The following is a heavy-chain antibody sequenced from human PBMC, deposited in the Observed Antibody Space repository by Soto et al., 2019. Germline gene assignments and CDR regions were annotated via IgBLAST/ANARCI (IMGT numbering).Heavy chain of an antibody. CDR1: GFTFRSYG. CDR3: ARDGVIAAAVDFSFDY. V-gene: IGHV3-33*01. CDR2: IWYDGSNK. D-gene: IGHD6-13*01. Sequence: GGSLRLSCAASGFTFRSYGMHWVRQAPGKGLEWVAVIWYDGSNKYYADSVKGRFTISRDNSKNTLYLQMNSLRAEDTAVYYCARDGVIAAAVDFSFDYWGQGTLVTVSS. J-gene: IGHJ4*02.